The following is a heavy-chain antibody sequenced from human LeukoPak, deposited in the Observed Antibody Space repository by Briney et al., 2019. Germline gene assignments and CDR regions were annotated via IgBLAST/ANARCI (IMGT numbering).Heavy chain of an antibody. D-gene: IGHD5-12*01. CDR2: IYYSGST. V-gene: IGHV4-61*01. CDR1: GGSVSSGSYY. Sequence: NPSETLSLTCTVSGGSVSSGSYYWSWIRQPPGKGLEWIGYIYYSGSTNYNPSLKSRVTISVDTSKNQFSLKLSSVTAADTAVYFGGRGGGYSGNDLGYGGQGTLVTVSS. CDR3: GRGGGYSGNDLGY. J-gene: IGHJ4*02.